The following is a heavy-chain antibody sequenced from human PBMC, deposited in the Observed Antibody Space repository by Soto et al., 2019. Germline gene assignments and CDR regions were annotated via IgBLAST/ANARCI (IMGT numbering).Heavy chain of an antibody. D-gene: IGHD4-17*01. CDR2: IWYDGSNK. CDR3: ARDATVTHAFDI. J-gene: IGHJ3*02. Sequence: GGSLRLSCAASGFTFSSYGMHWVRQAPGKGLEWVAVIWYDGSNKYYADSVKGRFTISRDNSKNTLYLQMNSLRAEDTAVYYCARDATVTHAFDIWGQGTMVTVSS. V-gene: IGHV3-33*01. CDR1: GFTFSSYG.